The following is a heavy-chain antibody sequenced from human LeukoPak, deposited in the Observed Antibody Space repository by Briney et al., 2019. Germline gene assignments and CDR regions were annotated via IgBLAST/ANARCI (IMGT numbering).Heavy chain of an antibody. CDR2: IYYSGST. CDR3: ARHRYITSSSYFDY. CDR1: GGSISSYY. D-gene: IGHD6-6*01. V-gene: IGHV4-59*01. J-gene: IGHJ4*02. Sequence: PSETLSLTCTVPGGSISSYYWSWIRQPPGKGLGWIGYIYYSGSTNYNPSLKSRVTISVDTSKNQFSLNLSSVTAADTAVYYCARHRYITSSSYFDYWGQGTLVTVSS.